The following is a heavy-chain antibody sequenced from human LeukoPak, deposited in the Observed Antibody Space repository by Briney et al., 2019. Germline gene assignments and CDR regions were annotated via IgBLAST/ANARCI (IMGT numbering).Heavy chain of an antibody. J-gene: IGHJ4*02. CDR3: ASNSFGSYYDFWSGSTY. CDR2: ISDSGAYT. D-gene: IGHD3-3*01. CDR1: GFTFSTYA. Sequence: PGGSLRLSCAASGFTFSTYAMTWVRQAPGKGLEWVSTISDSGAYTSYTDSVKGRFTISRDNSKNTLYLQMNSLRAEDTAVYYCASNSFGSYYDFWSGSTYWGQGTLVTVSS. V-gene: IGHV3-23*01.